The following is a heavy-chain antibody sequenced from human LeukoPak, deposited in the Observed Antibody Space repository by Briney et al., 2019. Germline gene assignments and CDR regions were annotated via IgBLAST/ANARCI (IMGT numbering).Heavy chain of an antibody. CDR2: ISYDGSNK. Sequence: GGSLRLSCAASGFTFSSYAMHWVRQAPGKGLEWVAVISYDGSNKYYADSVKGRFTISRDNSKNTLYLQMNSLGAEDTAVYYCGRDWGTKIVVVMISGPFDYWGQGTLVTVSS. V-gene: IGHV3-30-3*01. D-gene: IGHD3-22*01. CDR3: GRDWGTKIVVVMISGPFDY. J-gene: IGHJ4*02. CDR1: GFTFSSYA.